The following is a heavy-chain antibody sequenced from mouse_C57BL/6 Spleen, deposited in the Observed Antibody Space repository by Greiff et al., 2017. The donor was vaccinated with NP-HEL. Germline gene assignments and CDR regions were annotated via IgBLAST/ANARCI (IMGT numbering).Heavy chain of an antibody. V-gene: IGHV1-69*01. CDR1: GYTFTSYW. CDR2: IDPSDSYT. J-gene: IGHJ2*01. D-gene: IGHD4-1*01. CDR3: ASTGYYFDY. Sequence: VKLQQPGAELVMPGASVKLSCKASGYTFTSYWMHWVKQRPGQGLEWIGEIDPSDSYTNYNQKFKGKSTLTVDKSSSTAYMQLSSLTSEDSAVYYCASTGYYFDYWGQGTTLTVSS.